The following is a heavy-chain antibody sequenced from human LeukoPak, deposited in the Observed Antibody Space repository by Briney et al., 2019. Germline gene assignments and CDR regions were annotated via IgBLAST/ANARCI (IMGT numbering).Heavy chain of an antibody. CDR2: INYSGST. D-gene: IGHD2-21*02. J-gene: IGHJ4*02. V-gene: IGHV4-59*01. CDR1: GASINGFY. CDR3: ARDPIHRGDCNAD. Sequence: PSGTLSLPCTISGASINGFYWSWIRQPPGKGLGWIGSINYSGSTNYNPSLKSRVTISIDTSKNRMSLGLISVTAADTAVYYCARDPIHRGDCNADWGQGALVSVSS.